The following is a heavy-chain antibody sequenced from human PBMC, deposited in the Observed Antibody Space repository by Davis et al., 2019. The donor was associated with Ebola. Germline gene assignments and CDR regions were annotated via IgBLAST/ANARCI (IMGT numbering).Heavy chain of an antibody. CDR3: ARAAAAISFNWFDP. D-gene: IGHD2-2*01. V-gene: IGHV1-3*01. J-gene: IGHJ5*02. CDR1: GYTFTSYA. Sequence: AASVKVSCKASGYTFTSYAMHRVRQAPGQRLEWMGWINAGNGNTKYSQNFQGRVIITRDTSASTAYMELSSLRSEDTAIYYCARAAAAISFNWFDPWGQGTLVTVSS. CDR2: INAGNGNT.